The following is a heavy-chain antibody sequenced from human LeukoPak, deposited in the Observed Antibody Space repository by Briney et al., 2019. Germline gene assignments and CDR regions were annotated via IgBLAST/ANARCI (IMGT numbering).Heavy chain of an antibody. Sequence: PSETLSLTCTVSGGSISSYYWSWIRQPPGKGLEWIGSIYHSGSTYYNPSLKSRVTISVDTSKNQFSLKLSSVTAADTAVYYCASQPSGPDAFDIWGQGTMVTVSS. V-gene: IGHV4-59*08. D-gene: IGHD3-10*01. CDR1: GGSISSYY. J-gene: IGHJ3*02. CDR3: ASQPSGPDAFDI. CDR2: IYHSGST.